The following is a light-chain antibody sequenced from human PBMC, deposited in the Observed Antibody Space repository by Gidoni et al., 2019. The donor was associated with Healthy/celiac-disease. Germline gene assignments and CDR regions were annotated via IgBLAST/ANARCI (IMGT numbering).Light chain of an antibody. Sequence: QSALTQPASVSGSPGQSITISCTGTSSDVGGYTYVSWYQQHPGKAPKLMIYEVSNRPSGVPDRFSGSKSGNTASLTISGLQAEDEADYYCSSYTSRGVVFGGGTKLTVL. CDR1: SSDVGGYTY. CDR2: EVS. V-gene: IGLV2-14*01. CDR3: SSYTSRGVV. J-gene: IGLJ2*01.